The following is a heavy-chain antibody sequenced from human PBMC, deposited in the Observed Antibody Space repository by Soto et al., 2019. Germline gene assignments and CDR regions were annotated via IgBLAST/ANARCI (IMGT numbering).Heavy chain of an antibody. D-gene: IGHD7-27*01. CDR1: GYSFTNYW. CDR2: IYPGDSDT. Sequence: PGESLKISCNGSGYSFTNYWIAWVRQMPGKGLEWMGIIYPGDSDTRYSPSFQGQVTISADKSISTAYLQWSSLKASDTAMYYCARHRKYGDLKEPSHFDPWGQGTLVTVSS. V-gene: IGHV5-51*01. CDR3: ARHRKYGDLKEPSHFDP. J-gene: IGHJ5*02.